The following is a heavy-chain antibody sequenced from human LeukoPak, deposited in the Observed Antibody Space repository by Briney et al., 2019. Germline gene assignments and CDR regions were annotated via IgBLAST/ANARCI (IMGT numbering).Heavy chain of an antibody. CDR1: GGSFSGYY. D-gene: IGHD2-15*01. J-gene: IGHJ1*01. CDR3: ATSIRGVGYCSGGSCYSRLWSSPFQH. Sequence: SETLSLTCAVYGGSFSGYYWSWIRQPPGKGLEWIGEINHSGSTNYNPSLKSRVTISVDTSKNQFSLKLSSVTAADTAVYYCATSIRGVGYCSGGSCYSRLWSSPFQHWGQGTLVTVSS. V-gene: IGHV4-34*01. CDR2: INHSGST.